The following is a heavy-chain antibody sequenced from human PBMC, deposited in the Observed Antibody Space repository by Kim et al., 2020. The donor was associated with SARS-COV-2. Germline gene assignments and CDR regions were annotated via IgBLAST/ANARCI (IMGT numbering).Heavy chain of an antibody. CDR2: IDWDDDK. Sequence: SGPTLVNPTPTLTLTCTFSGFSLSTSGMCVSWIRQPPGKALEWLALIDWDDDKYYSTSLKTRLTISKDTSKNQVVLTMTNMDPVDTATYYCARSYDSSGYKTFDYWGQGTLVTVSS. V-gene: IGHV2-70*01. D-gene: IGHD3-22*01. J-gene: IGHJ4*02. CDR3: ARSYDSSGYKTFDY. CDR1: GFSLSTSGMC.